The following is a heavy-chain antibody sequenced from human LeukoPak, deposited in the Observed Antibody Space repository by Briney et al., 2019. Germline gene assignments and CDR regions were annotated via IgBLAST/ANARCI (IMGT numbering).Heavy chain of an antibody. CDR2: ISYSGNT. CDR3: ARHVSGDYAWLDV. V-gene: IGHV4-59*08. D-gene: IGHD4-17*01. J-gene: IGHJ6*02. CDR1: GGSISSYY. Sequence: SETLSLTCTVSGGSISSYYWSWIRQPPGKGLEWIGYISYSGNTNYNPSLKSRVTISVDTSKNQFSLKLSSVTAADTAMYYCARHVSGDYAWLDVWGQGTTVTVSS.